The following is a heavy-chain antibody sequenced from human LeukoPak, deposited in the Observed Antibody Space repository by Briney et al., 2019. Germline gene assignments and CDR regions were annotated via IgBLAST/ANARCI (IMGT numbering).Heavy chain of an antibody. V-gene: IGHV3-7*04. D-gene: IGHD5-24*01. CDR2: IQRDGSKK. CDR1: GFGSSSYC. Sequence: AGSLRLPCVASGFGSSSYCMTWVRQAPGQGLEWVAKIQRDGSKKSYVDAVKGRFTSPRDNAKISLYLQRNSLRAEDTSIYDCTRVGYIDQGIDYWGQGTLVTVSS. J-gene: IGHJ4*02. CDR3: TRVGYIDQGIDY.